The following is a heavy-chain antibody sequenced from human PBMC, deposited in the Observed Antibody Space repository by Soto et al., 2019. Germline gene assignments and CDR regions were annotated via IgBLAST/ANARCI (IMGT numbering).Heavy chain of an antibody. CDR1: GFSFSIYW. CDR3: VRGAHLYYYIDV. J-gene: IGHJ6*03. Sequence: EVQLVESGGGLVQPGGSLRLSCAASGFSFSIYWLHWVRQAPGKGLVWVSRINNDGSSTNYADSVKGRFTISRDNAKNKLYLQMNSLRAEDTAVYYCVRGAHLYYYIDVWGKGTTVTVSS. V-gene: IGHV3-74*01. CDR2: INNDGSST.